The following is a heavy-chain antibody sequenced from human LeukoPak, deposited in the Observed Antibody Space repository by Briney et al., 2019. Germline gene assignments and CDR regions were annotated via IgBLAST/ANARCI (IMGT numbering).Heavy chain of an antibody. CDR3: ARDRHDYWSGYYVGYFDS. V-gene: IGHV3-30*02. CDR2: IRHDESSI. CDR1: GFTFFNYG. J-gene: IGHJ4*02. D-gene: IGHD3-3*01. Sequence: LGGSLRLSCATSGFTFFNYGMTWVRQAPGKGLEWVAFIRHDESSIFYADSIKGRFTISRDNSNNTLYLQMDNLRPEDTAVYHCARDRHDYWSGYYVGYFDSWGQGILVTVSS.